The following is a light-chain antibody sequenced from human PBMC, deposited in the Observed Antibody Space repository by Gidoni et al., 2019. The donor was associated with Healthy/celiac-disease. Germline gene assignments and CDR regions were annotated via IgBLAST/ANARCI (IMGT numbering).Light chain of an antibody. CDR3: QQYGSSPPMYT. Sequence: DIVLTQSPGTLSLSPGERATLSCRASQSVSSSYLAWYQQKPGQAPRLLIYGASSRATGIPDRFSGSGSGTDFTLTISRLEPEDFAVYYCQQYGSSPPMYTGXXXTKLEIK. CDR1: QSVSSSY. CDR2: GAS. V-gene: IGKV3-20*01. J-gene: IGKJ2*01.